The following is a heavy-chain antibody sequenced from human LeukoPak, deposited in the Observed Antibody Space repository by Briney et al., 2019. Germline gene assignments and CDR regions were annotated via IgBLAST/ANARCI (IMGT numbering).Heavy chain of an antibody. V-gene: IGHV4-30-4*01. CDR1: GGSISSGDYY. CDR3: ARAADYYDSSGSLTPLDY. J-gene: IGHJ4*02. D-gene: IGHD3-22*01. Sequence: PSQTLSLTCTVSGGSISSGDYYWSWIRQPPGKGLEWIGYIYYSGSTYYNPSLKSRVTISVDTSKNQFSLKLCSVTAADTAVYYCARAADYYDSSGSLTPLDYWGQGTLVTVSS. CDR2: IYYSGST.